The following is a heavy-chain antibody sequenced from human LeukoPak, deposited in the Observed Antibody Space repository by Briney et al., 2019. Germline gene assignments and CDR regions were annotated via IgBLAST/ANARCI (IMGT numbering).Heavy chain of an antibody. CDR3: AKASNSGSHPYYFDY. CDR2: ISYDGSNK. J-gene: IGHJ4*02. D-gene: IGHD1-26*01. V-gene: IGHV3-30*18. Sequence: GGSLRLSCAASGFTFSDYGMSWVRQAPGKGLEWVAVISYDGSNKYYADSVKGRFTISRDNSKNTLYLQMNSLRAEDTAVYYCAKASNSGSHPYYFDYWGQGTLVTVSS. CDR1: GFTFSDYG.